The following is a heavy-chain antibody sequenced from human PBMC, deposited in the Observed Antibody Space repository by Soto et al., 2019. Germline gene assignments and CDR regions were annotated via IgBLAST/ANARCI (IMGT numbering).Heavy chain of an antibody. Sequence: PSQTLSLTCAISGDSVSSNSAAWNWIRQSPSRGLEWLGRTYYRSKWYNDDAVSEKSQRTVNPATSKNPSSLQLDPVTPEDTAMDYYEREVPVYCNQCFDYWGQGTLVTVSS. CDR3: EREVPVYCNQCFDY. J-gene: IGHJ4*02. V-gene: IGHV6-1*01. CDR1: GDSVSSNSAA. D-gene: IGHD4-4*01. CDR2: TYYRSKWYN.